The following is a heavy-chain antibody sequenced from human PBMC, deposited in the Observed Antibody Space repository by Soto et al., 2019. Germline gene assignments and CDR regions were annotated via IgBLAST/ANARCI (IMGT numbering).Heavy chain of an antibody. CDR3: ARDLDSSGYYYHYGMDV. Sequence: GESLKISCKGSGYSFTSYWISWVRQMPGKGLEWMGRIDPSDSYTNYSPSFQGHVTISADKSISTAYLQWSSLKASDTAMYYCARDLDSSGYYYHYGMDVWGQGTTVTVSS. CDR1: GYSFTSYW. CDR2: IDPSDSYT. V-gene: IGHV5-10-1*01. J-gene: IGHJ6*02. D-gene: IGHD6-19*01.